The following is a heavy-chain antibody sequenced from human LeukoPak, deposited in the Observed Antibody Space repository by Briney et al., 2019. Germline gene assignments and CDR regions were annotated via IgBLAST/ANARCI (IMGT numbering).Heavy chain of an antibody. J-gene: IGHJ3*02. D-gene: IGHD3-10*01. CDR2: IYHSGST. CDR3: ARGGVLWRILHTRNDAFDI. V-gene: IGHV4-38-2*02. Sequence: SETLSLTCTVSGYSISSGYYWGWIRQPPGQGLEWIGSIYHSGSTYYNPSLKSRVTISVDTSKNQFSLKLSSVTAADTAVYYCARGGVLWRILHTRNDAFDIWGQGTMVTVSS. CDR1: GYSISSGYY.